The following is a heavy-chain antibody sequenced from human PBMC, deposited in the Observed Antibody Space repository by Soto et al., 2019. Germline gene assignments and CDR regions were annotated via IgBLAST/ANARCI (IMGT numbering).Heavy chain of an antibody. Sequence: GGSLRLSCAASGFTFSSYGMHWVRQAPGKGLEWVAVISYDGSNKYYADSVKGRFTISRDNAKNTLYLQMNSLRAEGTAVYYCARPLRYSSGWYGYTPPSFDYWGQGTLVTVSS. V-gene: IGHV3-30*03. D-gene: IGHD6-19*01. CDR2: ISYDGSNK. CDR1: GFTFSSYG. CDR3: ARPLRYSSGWYGYTPPSFDY. J-gene: IGHJ4*02.